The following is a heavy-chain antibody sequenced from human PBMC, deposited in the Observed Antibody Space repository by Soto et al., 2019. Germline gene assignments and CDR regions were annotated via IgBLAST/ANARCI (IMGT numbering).Heavy chain of an antibody. J-gene: IGHJ5*02. CDR2: ISTYTGNT. D-gene: IGHD4-17*01. V-gene: IGHV1-18*01. CDR1: GYTFTNYR. CDR3: TRWTVTNNWFDP. Sequence: QVQLVQSGPEVKKPGASVTVSCKTSGYTFTNYRIGWVRQAPGQGLEWMGWISTYTGNTKSVQKFQGRVTLTTDTSTSTAYMDLRSRTSDDTAVYYCTRWTVTNNWFDPWGQGTLVTVSS.